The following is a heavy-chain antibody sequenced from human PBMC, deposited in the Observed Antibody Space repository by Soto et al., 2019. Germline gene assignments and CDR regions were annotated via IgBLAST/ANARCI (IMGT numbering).Heavy chain of an antibody. CDR3: ARDITGDYGWVYAFDI. CDR2: ISSSSSYI. CDR1: GFTFSSYS. Sequence: GGSLRLSCAASGFTFSSYSMNWVRQAPGKGLEWVSSISSSSSYIYYADSVKGRFTISRDNAKNSLYLQMNSLRAEDTAVYYCARDITGDYGWVYAFDIWGQGTMVTVSS. V-gene: IGHV3-21*01. J-gene: IGHJ3*02. D-gene: IGHD4-17*01.